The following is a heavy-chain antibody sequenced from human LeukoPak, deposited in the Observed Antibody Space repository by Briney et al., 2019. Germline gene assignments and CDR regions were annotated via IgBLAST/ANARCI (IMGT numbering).Heavy chain of an antibody. CDR1: GGSISSGGYY. J-gene: IGHJ4*02. Sequence: PSQTLSLTCTVSGGSISSGGYYWSWMRQHPGKGLEWIGYIYYSGSTYYNPSLKSRVTISVDPSKNQFSLKLSSVTAADTAVYYCARERYYGSGSQLFDYWGQGTLVTVSS. CDR3: ARERYYGSGSQLFDY. V-gene: IGHV4-31*03. D-gene: IGHD3-10*01. CDR2: IYYSGST.